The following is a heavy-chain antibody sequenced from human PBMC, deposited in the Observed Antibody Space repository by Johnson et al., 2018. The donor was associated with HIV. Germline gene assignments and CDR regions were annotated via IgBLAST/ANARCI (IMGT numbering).Heavy chain of an antibody. CDR2: IKQDGSEK. V-gene: IGHV3-7*01. Sequence: VQLVESGGGLVKPGGSLRLSCAASGFTFSNAWMSWVRQAPGKGLEWVANIKQDGSEKYYVASVKGRFTLSRENAKNSLYLQMNSLRAEDTAVYYCARVYLSSNWYSYDAFDIWGQGTMVTVSS. CDR3: ARVYLSSNWYSYDAFDI. D-gene: IGHD6-13*01. J-gene: IGHJ3*02. CDR1: GFTFSNAW.